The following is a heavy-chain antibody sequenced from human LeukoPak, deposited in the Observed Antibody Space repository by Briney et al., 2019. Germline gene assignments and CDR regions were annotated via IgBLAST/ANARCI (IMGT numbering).Heavy chain of an antibody. CDR3: ARGGFRACDY. V-gene: IGHV4-59*08. CDR1: GXSISPYY. J-gene: IGHJ4*02. D-gene: IGHD3-16*01. CDR2: IYYSGYT. Sequence: SETLSLTCNASGXSISPYYGSWIRQSPGKGLELIGYIYYSGYTNYNPSLKSRVTISLDTSKNQFSLKLSSVTAADTAMYYCARGGFRACDYWGQGTLVTVSS.